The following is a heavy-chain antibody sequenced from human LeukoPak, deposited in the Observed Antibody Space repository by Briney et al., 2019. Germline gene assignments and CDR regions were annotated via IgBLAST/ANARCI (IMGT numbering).Heavy chain of an antibody. D-gene: IGHD3-10*01. CDR1: GFTFSSYS. V-gene: IGHV3-21*01. J-gene: IGHJ3*02. CDR2: ISSSSSYI. CDR3: ARDHAYGSGSYYLNNAFDI. Sequence: PGGSLRLSCAASGFTFSSYSMNWVRQAPGKGLEWASSISSSSSYIYYADSVKGRFTISRDNAKNSLYLQMNSLRAEDTAVYYCARDHAYGSGSYYLNNAFDIWGQGTMVTVSS.